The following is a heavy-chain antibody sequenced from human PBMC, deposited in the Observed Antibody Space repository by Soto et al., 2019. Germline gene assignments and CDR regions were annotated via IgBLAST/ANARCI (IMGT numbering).Heavy chain of an antibody. D-gene: IGHD3-22*01. J-gene: IGHJ1*01. CDR1: GFTFSSYA. Sequence: SGGSLRLSCAASGFTFSSYAMHWVRQAPGKGLEWVAVISNDGSNKFYADSVKGRFTISRDNARKTLHLQMNTLRAEDTAVYYCAKDLYYYHSSLDEYWGQGT. V-gene: IGHV3-30*18. CDR2: ISNDGSNK. CDR3: AKDLYYYHSSLDEY.